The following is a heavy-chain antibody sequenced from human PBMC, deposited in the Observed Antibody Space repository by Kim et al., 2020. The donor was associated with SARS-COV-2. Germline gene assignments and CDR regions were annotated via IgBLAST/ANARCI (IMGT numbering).Heavy chain of an antibody. J-gene: IGHJ4*02. V-gene: IGHV4-39*01. D-gene: IGHD6-13*01. CDR1: GGSISSSSYY. CDR2: IYYSGST. CDR3: ARQPSSSWYEFYYFDY. Sequence: SETLSLTCTVSGGSISSSSYYWGWIRQPPGKGLEWIGSIYYSGSTYYNPSLKSRVTISVDTSKNQFSLKLSSVTAADTAVYYCARQPSSSWYEFYYFDYWGQGTLVTVSS.